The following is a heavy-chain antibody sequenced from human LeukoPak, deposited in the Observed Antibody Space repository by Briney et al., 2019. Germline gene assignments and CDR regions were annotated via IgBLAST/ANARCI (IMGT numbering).Heavy chain of an antibody. CDR2: ISSDGNHK. V-gene: IGHV3-30*03. CDR3: ASLLLYCSGSTCYSDY. CDR1: GFTVSSNY. D-gene: IGHD2-15*01. Sequence: PGGSLRLSCAASGFTVSSNYMSWVRQAPGKGLEWVAVISSDGNHKYYADSVKGRFTISRDNSKNTLYLQMNSLRTEDTAVYYCASLLLYCSGSTCYSDYWGQGTLVTVSS. J-gene: IGHJ4*02.